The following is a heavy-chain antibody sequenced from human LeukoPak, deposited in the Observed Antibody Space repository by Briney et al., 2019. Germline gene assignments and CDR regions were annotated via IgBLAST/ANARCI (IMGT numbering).Heavy chain of an antibody. D-gene: IGHD2-8*01. Sequence: GGSLRLSCAASGFTFDDYAMHWVRQARGKGLEWVSGISWNSGTKGYADSVKGRFTISRDNTKNSLYLQMNSLRGEDAALYYCAVLHYYAMDVWGQGTTATVSS. J-gene: IGHJ6*02. CDR1: GFTFDDYA. CDR2: ISWNSGTK. V-gene: IGHV3-9*01. CDR3: AVLHYYAMDV.